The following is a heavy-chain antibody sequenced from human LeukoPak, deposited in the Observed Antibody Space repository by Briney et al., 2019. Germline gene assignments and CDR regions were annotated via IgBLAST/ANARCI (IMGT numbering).Heavy chain of an antibody. CDR3: ARLDLPQNWFDP. Sequence: KPPETLSLTCAVYGGSFSGYYWSWIRQPPGKGLEWIGEINHSGSTNYNPSLKSRVTISVDASKNQFSLKLSSVTAADTAVYYCARLDLPQNWFDPWGQGTLVTVSS. D-gene: IGHD3/OR15-3a*01. CDR2: INHSGST. J-gene: IGHJ5*02. CDR1: GGSFSGYY. V-gene: IGHV4-34*01.